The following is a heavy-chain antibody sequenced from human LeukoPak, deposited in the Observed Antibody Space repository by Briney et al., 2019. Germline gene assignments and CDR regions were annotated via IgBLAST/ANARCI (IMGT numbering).Heavy chain of an antibody. Sequence: GASVKVSCKASGYTFTGYYMHWVRQAPGQGLEWMGWINPNSGGTNYAQKFQGRVTMTRDTSISTAYMELSRLRSDDTAVYYCARGLMAFPTRDYGMDVWGQGTTVTVSS. J-gene: IGHJ6*02. CDR2: INPNSGGT. V-gene: IGHV1-2*02. D-gene: IGHD2-8*01. CDR1: GYTFTGYY. CDR3: ARGLMAFPTRDYGMDV.